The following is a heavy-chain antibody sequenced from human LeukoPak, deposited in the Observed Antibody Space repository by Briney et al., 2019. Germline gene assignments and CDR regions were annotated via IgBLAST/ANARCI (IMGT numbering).Heavy chain of an antibody. CDR1: GFTFSSYA. Sequence: PGGSLRLSCAASGFTFSSYAMHWVRQAPGKGLEWVAVISYDGSNKYYADSVKGRFTISRDNSKNTLYLQMNSLRAEDTAVYYCARDPDDSSGYYDYWGQGTLVTVSS. V-gene: IGHV3-30-3*01. D-gene: IGHD3-22*01. J-gene: IGHJ4*02. CDR2: ISYDGSNK. CDR3: ARDPDDSSGYYDY.